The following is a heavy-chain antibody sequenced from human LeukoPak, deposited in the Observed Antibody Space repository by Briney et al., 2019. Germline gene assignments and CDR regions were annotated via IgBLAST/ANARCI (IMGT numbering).Heavy chain of an antibody. Sequence: PSETLSLTCAVYGGSFSGYYWSWIRQPPGKGLEWIGEINHSGSTNYNPSLKSRVTISVDTSKNQFSLKLSSVTAADTAVYYCARGWGFEYWGQGTLVTVSS. D-gene: IGHD1-26*01. CDR2: INHSGST. CDR1: GGSFSGYY. V-gene: IGHV4-34*01. J-gene: IGHJ4*02. CDR3: ARGWGFEY.